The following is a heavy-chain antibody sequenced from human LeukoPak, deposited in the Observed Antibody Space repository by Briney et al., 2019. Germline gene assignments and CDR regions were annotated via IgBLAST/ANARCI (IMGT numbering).Heavy chain of an antibody. CDR3: ARGDYYASGSYYNRWFDP. CDR2: IDPSDSYT. D-gene: IGHD3-10*01. J-gene: IGHJ5*02. Sequence: GESLKISCKASGYTFTSYWISWVRQMPGKGLEWMGRIDPSDSYTYYGPSFQGHATISADRSITTAYLQWSSLKASDTAIYYCARGDYYASGSYYNRWFDPWGQGTLVTVSS. V-gene: IGHV5-10-1*01. CDR1: GYTFTSYW.